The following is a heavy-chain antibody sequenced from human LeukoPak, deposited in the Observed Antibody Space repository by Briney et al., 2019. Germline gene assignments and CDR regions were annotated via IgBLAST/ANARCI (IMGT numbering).Heavy chain of an antibody. J-gene: IGHJ6*02. D-gene: IGHD3-3*01. Sequence: SETLSLTCTVSGGSISSYYWSWIRQPPGKGLEWIGYIHYSGSTNYNPSLKSRVTISVDTSKNQFSLKLSSVTAADTAVYYCARLPYDFWSGYYYYGMDVWGQGTTVTVSS. CDR1: GGSISSYY. CDR3: ARLPYDFWSGYYYYGMDV. V-gene: IGHV4-59*01. CDR2: IHYSGST.